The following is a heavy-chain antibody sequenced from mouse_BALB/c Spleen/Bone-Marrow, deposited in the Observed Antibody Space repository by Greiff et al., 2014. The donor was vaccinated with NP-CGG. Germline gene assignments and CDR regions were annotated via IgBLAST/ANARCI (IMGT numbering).Heavy chain of an antibody. D-gene: IGHD3-1*01. J-gene: IGHJ2*01. CDR3: ARLGIRSFDY. CDR1: GYRFNSYW. V-gene: IGHV1-9*01. CDR2: ILPGSGST. Sequence: QVHVKQSGADLMKPGASVKISCKATGYRFNSYWIEWVKQRPGHGLEWIGEILPGSGSTNFNEKFKGKATFTAYTSSNTAYMQISILTSEDSAVYYCARLGIRSFDYWGQGTTLTVSS.